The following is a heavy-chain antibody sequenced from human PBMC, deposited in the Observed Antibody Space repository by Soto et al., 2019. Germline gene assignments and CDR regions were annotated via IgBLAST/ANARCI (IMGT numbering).Heavy chain of an antibody. Sequence: PGGSLRLSCAASGFTFSNAWMSWVRQAPGKGLEWVGRIKSKTDGGTTDYAAPVKGRFTISRDDSKNTLYLQMNSLKTEDTAVYYCTTSVRGSYTLDYWGQGTLVTVSS. V-gene: IGHV3-15*01. CDR2: IKSKTDGGTT. D-gene: IGHD1-26*01. CDR3: TTSVRGSYTLDY. CDR1: GFTFSNAW. J-gene: IGHJ4*02.